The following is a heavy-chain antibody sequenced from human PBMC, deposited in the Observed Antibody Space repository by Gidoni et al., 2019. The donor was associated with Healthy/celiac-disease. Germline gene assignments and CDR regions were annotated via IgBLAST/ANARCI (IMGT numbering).Heavy chain of an antibody. Sequence: HVQLVQSGAEVKKPGSSVTVSCKASGVTFSSYTISWVRKAPGQGLEWMGRIIPILGIANYEQKVQGRVKITADKSTRTAYMELSSRRSEDTAVYYCAILWFGELSGGMDVWGQGTTVTVSS. CDR1: GVTFSSYT. V-gene: IGHV1-69*02. J-gene: IGHJ6*02. CDR3: AILWFGELSGGMDV. D-gene: IGHD3-10*01. CDR2: IIPILGIA.